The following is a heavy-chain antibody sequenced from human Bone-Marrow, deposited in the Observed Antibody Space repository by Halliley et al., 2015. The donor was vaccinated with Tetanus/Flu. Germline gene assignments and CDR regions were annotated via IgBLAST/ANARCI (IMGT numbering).Heavy chain of an antibody. D-gene: IGHD3-10*01. V-gene: IGHV4-30-2*01. Sequence: TLSLTCAVSGGSISSGFYSWSWIRQPPGKGLEWIGYIFHSGSTYYNPSLQSRVTISIDGSKNHLSLMLSSVTAADTAVYYCARGLASTYGRAFDSWGQGTLVTVSS. J-gene: IGHJ4*02. CDR3: ARGLASTYGRAFDS. CDR2: IFHSGST. CDR1: GGSISSGFYS.